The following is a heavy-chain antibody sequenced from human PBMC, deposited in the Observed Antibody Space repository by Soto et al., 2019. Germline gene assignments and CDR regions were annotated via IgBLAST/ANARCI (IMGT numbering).Heavy chain of an antibody. V-gene: IGHV4-30-2*01. CDR1: GASISSGGHS. CDR3: ARVPDR. D-gene: IGHD2-2*01. Sequence: PXXTLSLACAVSGASISSGGHSWSWIRQPPGKGLEWIGYIYHSGSTYYNPSLKSRVTISVDRSKNQFYLKLSSVTAADTAVYYCARVPDRWGQGTLVTVSS. J-gene: IGHJ5*02. CDR2: IYHSGST.